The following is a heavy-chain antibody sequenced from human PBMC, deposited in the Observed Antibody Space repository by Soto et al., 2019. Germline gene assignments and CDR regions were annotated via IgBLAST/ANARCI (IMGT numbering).Heavy chain of an antibody. CDR2: IIPILGIA. V-gene: IGHV1-69*02. CDR1: GGTFSSYT. J-gene: IGHJ6*02. CDR3: AHIVAKHYGMDV. Sequence: QVQLVQSGAEVKKPGSSAKVSCKASGGTFSSYTISWVRQAPGQGLEWMGRIIPILGIANYAQKFQGRVTITADKSTSTAYMELSSLRSEDTAVYYCAHIVAKHYGMDVWGQGTTVTVSS. D-gene: IGHD5-12*01.